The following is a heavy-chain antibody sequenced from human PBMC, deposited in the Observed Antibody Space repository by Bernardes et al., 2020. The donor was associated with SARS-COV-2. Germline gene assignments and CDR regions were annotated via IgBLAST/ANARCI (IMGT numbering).Heavy chain of an antibody. V-gene: IGHV4-34*01. CDR3: ARGLGRGWLQLYGGYFDY. CDR1: GGSFSGYY. Sequence: SETLSLTCAVYGGSFSGYYWSWIRQPPGKGLEWIGEINHSGSTNYNPSLKSRVTISVDTSKNQFSLKLSSVTAADTAVYYCARGLGRGWLQLYGGYFDYWGQGTLVTVSS. D-gene: IGHD1-1*01. CDR2: INHSGST. J-gene: IGHJ4*02.